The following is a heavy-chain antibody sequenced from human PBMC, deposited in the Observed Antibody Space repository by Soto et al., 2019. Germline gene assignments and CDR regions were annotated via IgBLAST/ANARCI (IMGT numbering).Heavy chain of an antibody. J-gene: IGHJ4*02. Sequence: SVKVSCLASGGTFSSYAMSRVRQAPGQGLEWMGGIIPIFGTANYAQKFQGRVTITADESTSTAYMELSSLRSEDTAVYYCARGRAYCGGDCYSNFDYWGQGTLVTVSS. CDR3: ARGRAYCGGDCYSNFDY. D-gene: IGHD2-21*02. CDR2: IIPIFGTA. V-gene: IGHV1-69*13. CDR1: GGTFSSYA.